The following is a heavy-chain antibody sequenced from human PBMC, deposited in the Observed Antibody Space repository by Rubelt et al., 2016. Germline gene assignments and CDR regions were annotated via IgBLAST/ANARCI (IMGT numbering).Heavy chain of an antibody. CDR3: AREWYYHDSGGLPHGLDI. Sequence: QVQLVQSGAEVKKPGASVKVSCKASGSTFTRNGFSWVRQAPGQGLEWMGWISGYNGNTHYAQKFQGRVTMATDTSTTTAYMELRSLRSDDTAVYYCAREWYYHDSGGLPHGLDIWGQGTVVTVSS. CDR2: ISGYNGNT. J-gene: IGHJ3*02. D-gene: IGHD3-22*01. V-gene: IGHV1-18*01. CDR1: GSTFTRNG.